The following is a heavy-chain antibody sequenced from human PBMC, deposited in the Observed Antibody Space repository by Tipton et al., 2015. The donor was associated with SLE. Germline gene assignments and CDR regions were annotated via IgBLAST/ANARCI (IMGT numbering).Heavy chain of an antibody. D-gene: IGHD6-19*01. V-gene: IGHV3-20*04. CDR3: ARGGYCRGRRCLGHAFDV. CDR2: INWDGVDT. CDR1: GFTFDDYG. Sequence: GSLRLSCAASGFTFDDYGMSWVRQAPGKGLEWVAGINWDGVDTGYADSVKGRFTIFRNNGENSVYVQMKSLRSEDTALYYCARGGYCRGRRCLGHAFDVWGQGTMVIVSS. J-gene: IGHJ3*01.